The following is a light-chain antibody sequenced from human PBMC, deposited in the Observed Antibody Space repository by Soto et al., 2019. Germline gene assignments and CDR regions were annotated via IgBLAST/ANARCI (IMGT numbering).Light chain of an antibody. V-gene: IGKV3-15*01. CDR1: QSLTDN. Sequence: IAVTKSPSTLSVSPGERSALSCMSSQSLTDNLAWYQQKPGQPPRLLISGASVRATGIPARFSGSGSGAEFTLTISSLQSEDFAVYYCQQYNTWPRTTFGPGTKVDIK. J-gene: IGKJ1*01. CDR3: QQYNTWPRTT. CDR2: GAS.